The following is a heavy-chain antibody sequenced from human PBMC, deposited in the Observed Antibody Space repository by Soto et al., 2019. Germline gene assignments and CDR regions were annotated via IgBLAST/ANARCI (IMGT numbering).Heavy chain of an antibody. J-gene: IGHJ4*02. Sequence: GGSLRLSCAASGFTFSSYGMHWVRQAPGKGLEWVAVIWYDGSNKYYADSVKGRFTISRDNSKNTLYLQMNSLRAEDTAVYYCARSPILTGYYDYWGQGTLVTVSS. D-gene: IGHD3-9*01. V-gene: IGHV3-33*01. CDR3: ARSPILTGYYDY. CDR1: GFTFSSYG. CDR2: IWYDGSNK.